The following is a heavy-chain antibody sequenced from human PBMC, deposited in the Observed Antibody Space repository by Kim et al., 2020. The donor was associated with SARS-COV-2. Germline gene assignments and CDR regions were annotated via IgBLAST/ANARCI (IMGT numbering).Heavy chain of an antibody. J-gene: IGHJ2*01. V-gene: IGHV4-39*01. Sequence: NSNRHLKGRDTISLDTSKNQFSLRLSAVPAADTAVYYCARHLRNWYFDLWGRGTLVTVSS. CDR3: ARHLRNWYFDL.